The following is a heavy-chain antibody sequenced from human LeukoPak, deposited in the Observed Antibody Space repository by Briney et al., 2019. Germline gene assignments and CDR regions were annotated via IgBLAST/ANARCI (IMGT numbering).Heavy chain of an antibody. J-gene: IGHJ4*02. CDR1: GGSISSYY. D-gene: IGHD1-14*01. Sequence: SETLSLTCIVFGGSISSYYWSWIRQPPGKGLEWIGYIYSSGSTDYNPSLKSRAAISLDTSNHQFSLKLISVTAADTAVYYCARHVGIHLLSLYFDYWGQGSLVTVSS. V-gene: IGHV4-59*08. CDR2: IYSSGST. CDR3: ARHVGIHLLSLYFDY.